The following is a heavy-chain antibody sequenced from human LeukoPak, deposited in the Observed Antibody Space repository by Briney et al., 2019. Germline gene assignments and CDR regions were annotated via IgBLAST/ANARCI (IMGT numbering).Heavy chain of an antibody. J-gene: IGHJ3*02. CDR3: ARGGRGSAAVVAPRSFDI. V-gene: IGHV3-53*01. CDR1: GFTVSSTH. CDR2: TYTGGNS. Sequence: GGSQRLSCEASGFTVSSTHMVWVRQAPGKGLEWVSVTYTGGNSYYAGSVQGRFIISRDISKNTLYLQMNNLRAEDSALYYCARGGRGSAAVVAPRSFDIWGQGTMVTVSS. D-gene: IGHD3-22*01.